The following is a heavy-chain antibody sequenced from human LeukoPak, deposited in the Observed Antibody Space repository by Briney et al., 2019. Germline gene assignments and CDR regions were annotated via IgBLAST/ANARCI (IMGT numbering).Heavy chain of an antibody. Sequence: SETLSLTCTVSGGSISNYYWNWIRQPPGKGLEWIGHIYYSGTTNYNPSLKSRVSMSVDTSKNQFSLKLSSVTAADTAVYYCARVGTGDSSGYLHYYYYMDVWGKGTTVTISS. J-gene: IGHJ6*03. V-gene: IGHV4-59*01. CDR3: ARVGTGDSSGYLHYYYYMDV. CDR2: IYYSGTT. CDR1: GGSISNYY. D-gene: IGHD3-22*01.